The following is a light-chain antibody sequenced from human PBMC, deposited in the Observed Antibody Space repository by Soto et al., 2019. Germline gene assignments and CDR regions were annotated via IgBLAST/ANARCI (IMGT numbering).Light chain of an antibody. CDR2: GAS. Sequence: VLTQSPATLSVSIGDSAAISGRASQSVSLSLAWYQMRPGQPPRLLIYGASTRATDIPSRFSGGGSVADFTLTISSLQSEDFAVYFCQQYHIWPSWTFGQGTKVDIK. V-gene: IGKV3-15*01. CDR3: QQYHIWPSWT. J-gene: IGKJ1*01. CDR1: QSVSLS.